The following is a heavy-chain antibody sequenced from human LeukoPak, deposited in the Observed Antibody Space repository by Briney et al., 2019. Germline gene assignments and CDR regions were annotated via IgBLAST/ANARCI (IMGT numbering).Heavy chain of an antibody. Sequence: SETLSLTCTVSGGSISSYYWSWIRQPPGKGLEWIGYIYYSGSTNYNPSLKSRVTISVDTSKNQFSLKLSSVTAADTAVYYCARDGLWFGELLYPSFDYWGQGTLVTVSS. CDR2: IYYSGST. D-gene: IGHD3-10*01. CDR1: GGSISSYY. V-gene: IGHV4-59*01. CDR3: ARDGLWFGELLYPSFDY. J-gene: IGHJ4*02.